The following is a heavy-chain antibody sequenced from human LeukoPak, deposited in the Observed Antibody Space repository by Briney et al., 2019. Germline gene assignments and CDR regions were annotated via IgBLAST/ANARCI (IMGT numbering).Heavy chain of an antibody. CDR2: FDPEDGET. CDR1: GYTLTELS. D-gene: IGHD2-2*01. CDR3: ATGVVVPAAASENYYYMDV. V-gene: IGHV1-24*01. J-gene: IGHJ6*03. Sequence: GASVKVSCKVSGYTLTELSMHWVRQAPGKGLEWMGGFDPEDGETIYAQKFQGRVTMTEDTSTDTAYMELSSLRSEDTAVYYCATGVVVPAAASENYYYMDVWGKGTTVTVS.